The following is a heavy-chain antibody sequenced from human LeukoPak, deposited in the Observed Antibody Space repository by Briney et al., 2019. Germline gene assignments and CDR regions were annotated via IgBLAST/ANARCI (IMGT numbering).Heavy chain of an antibody. CDR3: ARDRATAPLDY. D-gene: IGHD5-12*01. CDR2: INHSGST. Sequence: SETLSLTCAVSGGSFSGYYWSWIRQPPGKGLEWIGEINHSGSTNYNPSLKSRVTISVDTSKNQFSLKLSSVTAADTAGYYCARDRATAPLDYWGQGTLVTVSS. V-gene: IGHV4-34*01. CDR1: GGSFSGYY. J-gene: IGHJ4*02.